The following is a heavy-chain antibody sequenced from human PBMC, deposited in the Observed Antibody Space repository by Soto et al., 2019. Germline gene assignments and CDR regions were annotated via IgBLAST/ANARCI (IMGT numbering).Heavy chain of an antibody. J-gene: IGHJ3*01. Sequence: QEQVVESGGGVVQPGTSLRLSCAASGFTFSSFGMHWVRQAPGKGLEWVAVIWYDGSDKYYGDSVRGRFTVSRDNSKNILFLQMHSLRVEDTAVYYCAKPEYSSGWTAPDLWGQGTLVTVSS. CDR3: AKPEYSSGWTAPDL. V-gene: IGHV3-33*06. CDR1: GFTFSSFG. CDR2: IWYDGSDK. D-gene: IGHD6-19*01.